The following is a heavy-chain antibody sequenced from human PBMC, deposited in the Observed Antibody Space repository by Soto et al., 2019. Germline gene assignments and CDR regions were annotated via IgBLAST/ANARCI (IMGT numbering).Heavy chain of an antibody. Sequence: VGSLRLSCAASGFTFISYAMHCFPQSPVKVLEWVAVISYDGSNKYYADSVKGRFTISRDNSKNTLYLQMNSLRAEDTAVYYCARDGGVVSYYYGMDVWGQGTTVTVSS. J-gene: IGHJ6*02. V-gene: IGHV3-30-3*01. CDR3: ARDGGVVSYYYGMDV. D-gene: IGHD3-22*01. CDR2: ISYDGSNK. CDR1: GFTFISYA.